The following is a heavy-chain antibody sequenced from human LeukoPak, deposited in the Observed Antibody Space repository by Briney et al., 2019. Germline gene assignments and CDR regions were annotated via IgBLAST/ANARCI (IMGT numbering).Heavy chain of an antibody. Sequence: SETLSLTGTVSGGSISSSSYYWGWIRQPPGKGLEWIGSIFYTGSTYYNPSLKSRVTISVDTSKNQLSLKLSSVTAADTAVYYCARAGYSYQKAFDIWGPGTMVTVPS. J-gene: IGHJ3*02. D-gene: IGHD5-18*01. CDR3: ARAGYSYQKAFDI. CDR2: IFYTGST. CDR1: GGSISSSSYY. V-gene: IGHV4-39*07.